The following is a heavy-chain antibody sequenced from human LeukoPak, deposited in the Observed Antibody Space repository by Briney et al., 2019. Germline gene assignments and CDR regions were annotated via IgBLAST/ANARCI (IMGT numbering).Heavy chain of an antibody. Sequence: GGSLRLSCAASGFTFSSYAMHWVRQAPGKGLEWVAVIWYDGSNKYYADSVKGRFTISRDNSKNTLYLQMNSLRAEDTAVYYCARKGGPRSYYFDYWGQGTLVTVSS. D-gene: IGHD2-15*01. J-gene: IGHJ4*02. CDR2: IWYDGSNK. CDR3: ARKGGPRSYYFDY. CDR1: GFTFSSYA. V-gene: IGHV3-33*08.